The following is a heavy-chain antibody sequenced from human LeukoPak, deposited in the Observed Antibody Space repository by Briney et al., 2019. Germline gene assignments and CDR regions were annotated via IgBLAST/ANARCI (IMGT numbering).Heavy chain of an antibody. CDR1: GFTFSSYA. CDR3: AKEGSAAGTYDDAFDI. CDR2: ISGSGGST. J-gene: IGHJ3*02. V-gene: IGHV3-23*01. D-gene: IGHD6-13*01. Sequence: GGSLRLSCAASGFTFSSYAMSWVRQAPGKGLEWVSAISGSGGSTYYADSVKGRFTISRDNSKNTLYLQMNSLRAEDTAVYYCAKEGSAAGTYDDAFDIWGQGTMVTVSS.